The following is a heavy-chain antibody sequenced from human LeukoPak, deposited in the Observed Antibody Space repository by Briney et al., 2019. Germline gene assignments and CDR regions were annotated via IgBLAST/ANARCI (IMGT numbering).Heavy chain of an antibody. D-gene: IGHD3-3*01. CDR2: INPYNGNT. J-gene: IGHJ4*02. CDR3: ARAVPPSLEWFYY. Sequence: GASVKVSCKASGYTFSSYGISWVRQAPGQGLEWMGGINPYNGNTNYAHKLQGRVTMTTDTSTSTAYMELRSLRSDDTAVYYCARAVPPSLEWFYYWGQGTLVTVSS. V-gene: IGHV1-18*01. CDR1: GYTFSSYG.